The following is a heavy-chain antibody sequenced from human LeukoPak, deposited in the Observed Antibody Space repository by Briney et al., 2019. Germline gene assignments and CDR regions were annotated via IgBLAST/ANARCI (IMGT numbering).Heavy chain of an antibody. J-gene: IGHJ4*02. CDR1: GYTFTSYY. D-gene: IGHD6-19*01. V-gene: IGHV1-46*01. Sequence: ASVKVSCKASGYTFTSYYMHWVRQAPGQGLEWMGIINPSGGSTSYAQKFQGRVTMTRDLSTSTVYMELSSLRSEDTAVYYCASSPFTGYSSGWAYFDYWGQGTLVTVSS. CDR2: INPSGGST. CDR3: ASSPFTGYSSGWAYFDY.